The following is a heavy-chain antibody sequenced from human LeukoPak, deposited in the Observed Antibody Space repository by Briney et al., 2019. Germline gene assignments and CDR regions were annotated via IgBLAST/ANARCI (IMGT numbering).Heavy chain of an antibody. J-gene: IGHJ4*02. CDR2: IYPDDSET. D-gene: IGHD2-21*01. CDR3: ARHTRAIPFDY. CDR1: GYSFTNYW. Sequence: GESLKISCKGSGYSFTNYWIGWVRKMPGKGLEWMGIIYPDDSETRYSPSFQGQVTISADKSISTAYLQWSSLKASDTAMYYCARHTRAIPFDYWGQGTLVTVSS. V-gene: IGHV5-51*01.